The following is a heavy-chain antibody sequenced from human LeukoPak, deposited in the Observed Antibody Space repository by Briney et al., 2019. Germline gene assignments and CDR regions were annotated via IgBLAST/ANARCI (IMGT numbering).Heavy chain of an antibody. CDR3: ARDDCSSTSCYLNWYFDL. V-gene: IGHV1-69*04. Sequence: SVTVSCKASGGTFSSYAISWVRQAPGQGLEWMGRIIPIFGIANYAQKFQGRVTITADKSTSTAYMELSSLRSEDTAVYYCARDDCSSTSCYLNWYFDLWGRGTLVTVSS. CDR2: IIPIFGIA. CDR1: GGTFSSYA. J-gene: IGHJ2*01. D-gene: IGHD2-2*01.